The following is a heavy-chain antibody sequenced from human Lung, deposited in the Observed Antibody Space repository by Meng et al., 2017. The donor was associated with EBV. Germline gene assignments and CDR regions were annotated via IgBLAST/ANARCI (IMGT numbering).Heavy chain of an antibody. V-gene: IGHV4-34*01. Sequence: QVQLNQGGEGLLKPSGPRSLTCACDGGSFSGYSWSWIRQPPGKGLEWIGYIYHSGSTYYNPSLKSRVTISVDRSKNQFSLKLSSVTAADTAVYYCARLRLVWMFDYWGQGALVTVSS. J-gene: IGHJ4*02. CDR3: ARLRLVWMFDY. D-gene: IGHD6-19*01. CDR1: GGSFSGYS. CDR2: IYHSGST.